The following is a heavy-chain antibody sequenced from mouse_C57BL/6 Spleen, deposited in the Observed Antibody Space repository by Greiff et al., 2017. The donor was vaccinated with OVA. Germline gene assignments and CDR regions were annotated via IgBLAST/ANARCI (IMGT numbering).Heavy chain of an antibody. Sequence: VQLQQPGAELVRPGTSVKLSCKASGYTFTSYWMHWVKQRPGQGLEWIGVIDPSDSYTNYNQKCKGKATLTVDTSSSTAYMQLSSLTSEDSAVYYCARTYGSSYWYFDVWGTGTTVTVSS. CDR1: GYTFTSYW. D-gene: IGHD1-1*01. V-gene: IGHV1-59*01. J-gene: IGHJ1*03. CDR2: IDPSDSYT. CDR3: ARTYGSSYWYFDV.